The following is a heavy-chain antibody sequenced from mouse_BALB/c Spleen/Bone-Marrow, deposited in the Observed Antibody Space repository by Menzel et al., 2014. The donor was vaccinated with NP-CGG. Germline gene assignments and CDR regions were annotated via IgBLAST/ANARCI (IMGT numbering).Heavy chain of an antibody. Sequence: QVQLKESASELARPGASVRLSCRASGYTFTGYTIQWVKQRPGQGLEWIGYIVPRSGYTDYNQKFKDKTTLTADKSSSTAYMQLSRLTSEDSAVYYCAGEDITTAYFDYWGQGTTLTVSS. CDR1: GYTFTGYT. CDR2: IVPRSGYT. CDR3: AGEDITTAYFDY. V-gene: IGHV1-4*02. J-gene: IGHJ2*01. D-gene: IGHD1-2*01.